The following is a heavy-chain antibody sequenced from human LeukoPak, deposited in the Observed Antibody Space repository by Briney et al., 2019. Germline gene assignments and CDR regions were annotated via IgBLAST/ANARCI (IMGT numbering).Heavy chain of an antibody. CDR3: ARDIRVGPHFGYFLY. CDR2: INTNTGIT. J-gene: IGHJ1*01. D-gene: IGHD3-3*02. CDR1: GYTFTSHA. Sequence: ASVKVSCKASGYTFTSHAMNWVRQAPGQGLEWMGWINTNTGITKYAQDFTGRFVFSLDTSVSTAYLQISTLQAEDTAVYYCARDIRVGPHFGYFLYWGQGTLVTVSP. V-gene: IGHV7-4-1*02.